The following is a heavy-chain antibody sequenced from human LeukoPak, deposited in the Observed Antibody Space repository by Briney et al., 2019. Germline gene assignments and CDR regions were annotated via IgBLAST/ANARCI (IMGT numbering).Heavy chain of an antibody. CDR3: ARDVDATSGWFDP. V-gene: IGHV1-3*01. D-gene: IGHD2-15*01. J-gene: IGHJ5*02. Sequence: ASVKVCCRASGYTFTTYAMQWVRQAPGQSLVWMAWINVANGNTKYSQKFQGRVTLTRDTSATTAYMEVSSLRSEDTAVYYCARDVDATSGWFDPWGQGTLVTVSS. CDR2: INVANGNT. CDR1: GYTFTTYA.